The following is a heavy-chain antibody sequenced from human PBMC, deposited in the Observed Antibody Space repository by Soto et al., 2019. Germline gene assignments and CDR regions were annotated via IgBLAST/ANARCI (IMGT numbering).Heavy chain of an antibody. D-gene: IGHD1-20*01. CDR1: GASISVHSYY. Sequence: PSATLSLTCPVSGASISVHSYYWTWIRQPPRTGLEWIGSSYYSGTTYFNPSLKSRATISGDTSKNQFSLRRTSVTAADTAIYYCTRRYNWNDNYFDPLGPGALVTVSS. V-gene: IGHV4-39*01. CDR2: SYYSGTT. CDR3: TRRYNWNDNYFDP. J-gene: IGHJ5*02.